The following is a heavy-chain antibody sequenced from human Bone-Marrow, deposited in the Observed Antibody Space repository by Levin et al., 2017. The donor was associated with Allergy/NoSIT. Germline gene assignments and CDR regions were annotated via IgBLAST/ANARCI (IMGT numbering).Heavy chain of an antibody. D-gene: IGHD5-12*01. V-gene: IGHV3-21*01. CDR1: GFTFSSYT. CDR3: ARGLEYSGLP. Sequence: GGSLRLSCAASGFTFSSYTMNWVRQAPGKGLDWVSSITSSSSYIYYADSVKGRFTISRDNAKNSLYLQMNSLRVEDTAVYYCARGLEYSGLPWGQGTLVTVSS. J-gene: IGHJ5*02. CDR2: ITSSSSYI.